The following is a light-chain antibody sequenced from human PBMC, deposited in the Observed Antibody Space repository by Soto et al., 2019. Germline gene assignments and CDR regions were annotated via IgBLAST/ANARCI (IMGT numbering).Light chain of an antibody. CDR2: QDS. V-gene: IGLV3-1*01. J-gene: IGLJ1*01. Sequence: SYELTQPPSVSVSPGQTASITCSGDKLGEKHACWYQQKPGQSPVVVIYQDSKRPSGIPERFSGSNSGNTATLTISGTQAMDEADYYCQTWDSSTAVFGTGTKVTVL. CDR1: KLGEKH. CDR3: QTWDSSTAV.